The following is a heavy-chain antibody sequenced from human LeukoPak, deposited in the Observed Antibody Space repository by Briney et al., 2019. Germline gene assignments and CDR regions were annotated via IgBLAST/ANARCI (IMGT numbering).Heavy chain of an antibody. V-gene: IGHV3-23*01. D-gene: IGHD2-8*01. CDR1: GFTFNSYA. CDR2: ISGSGGST. Sequence: GGSLRLSCAASGFTFNSYAMSWVRQAPGKGLEWVSAISGSGGSTYYADSVKGRFTISRDNSKNTLYLQMNSLRAEDTAVYYCAKDQGYCTNGVCYGSLSFGEPEYYFDYWGQGTLVTVSS. CDR3: AKDQGYCTNGVCYGSLSFGEPEYYFDY. J-gene: IGHJ4*02.